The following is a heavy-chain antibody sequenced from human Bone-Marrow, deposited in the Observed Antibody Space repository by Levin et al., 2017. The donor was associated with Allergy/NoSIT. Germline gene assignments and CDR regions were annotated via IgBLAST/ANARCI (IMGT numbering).Heavy chain of an antibody. CDR1: GFTFSTYG. J-gene: IGHJ4*02. D-gene: IGHD1-14*01. Sequence: PGGSLRLSCVGSGFTFSTYGMHWVRQFPGKGLEWVAAVSADGTTAYYGDSVKGRFTVSRDNSRSTLYLQMDTLRPDDTAMYYCSKDDVTDNVWGQGTLVTVSS. CDR3: SKDDVTDNV. CDR2: VSADGTTA. V-gene: IGHV3-30*18.